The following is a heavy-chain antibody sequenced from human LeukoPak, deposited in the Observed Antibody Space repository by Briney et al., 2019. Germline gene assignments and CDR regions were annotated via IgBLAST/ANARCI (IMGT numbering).Heavy chain of an antibody. D-gene: IGHD6-13*01. CDR3: AKDAAAGMDY. CDR1: GFTFSSYG. J-gene: IGHJ4*02. Sequence: GGSLRLSCAAPGFTFSSYGMNWVRQAPGKGLEWVAVISYDGRKKYFVDSVKGRFTISRDNSKNTLYLQMNSLRAEDTAVYYCAKDAAAGMDYWGQGTLVTVSS. V-gene: IGHV3-30*18. CDR2: ISYDGRKK.